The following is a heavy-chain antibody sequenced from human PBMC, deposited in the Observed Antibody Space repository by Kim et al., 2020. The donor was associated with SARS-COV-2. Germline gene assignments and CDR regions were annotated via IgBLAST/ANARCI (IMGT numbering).Heavy chain of an antibody. CDR2: INSDGSST. CDR1: GFTFSSYW. J-gene: IGHJ4*02. Sequence: GGSLRLSCAASGFTFSSYWMHWVRQAPGKGLVWVSRINSDGSSTSYADSVKGRFTISRDNAKNTLYLQMNSLRAEDTAVYYCARAVHSFRLSPILHPNNDALAGWGQGTLVTVSS. V-gene: IGHV3-74*01. CDR3: ARAVHSFRLSPILHPNNDALAG. D-gene: IGHD1-1*01.